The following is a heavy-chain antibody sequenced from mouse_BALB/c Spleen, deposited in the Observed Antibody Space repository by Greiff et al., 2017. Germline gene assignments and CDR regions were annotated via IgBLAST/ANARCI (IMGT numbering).Heavy chain of an antibody. CDR1: GYTFTDYN. V-gene: IGHV1-18*01. Sequence: EVKVVESGPELVKPGASVKIPCKASGYTFTDYNMDWVKQSHGKSLEWIGDINPNNGGTIYNQKFKGKATLTVDKSSSTAYMELRSLTSEDTAVYYCARRGAYWGQGTLVTVSA. J-gene: IGHJ3*01. CDR2: INPNNGGT. CDR3: ARRGAY.